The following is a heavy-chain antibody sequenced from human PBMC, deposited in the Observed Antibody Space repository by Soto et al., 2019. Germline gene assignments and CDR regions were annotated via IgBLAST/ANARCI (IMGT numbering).Heavy chain of an antibody. D-gene: IGHD6-19*01. CDR1: GFTFSSYG. V-gene: IGHV3-30*18. Sequence: QVQLVESGGGVVQTGRSLRLSCAASGFTFSSYGMHWVRQAPGKGLEWVAVISFEGNNKYYAGSVRGRFTISRDNSKNTLFLQLTSLRPEDTAVYYCAKAPYGSGWVRSHIDTWGQGVLVTVAS. CDR3: AKAPYGSGWVRSHIDT. CDR2: ISFEGNNK. J-gene: IGHJ4*02.